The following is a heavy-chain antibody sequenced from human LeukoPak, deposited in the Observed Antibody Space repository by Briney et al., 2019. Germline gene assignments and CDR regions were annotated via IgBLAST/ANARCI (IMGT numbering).Heavy chain of an antibody. J-gene: IGHJ6*03. Sequence: PSETLSRTCTVSGGSITSYYWSWIRQPPGKGLEWIGYIYTSGSTNYNPSLKSRVTISVDTSKNQFSLKLSSVTAADTAVYHCARIAADGKPGRYYYYMDVWGKGTTVTVSS. CDR1: GGSITSYY. CDR2: IYTSGST. D-gene: IGHD6-13*01. V-gene: IGHV4-4*09. CDR3: ARIAADGKPGRYYYYMDV.